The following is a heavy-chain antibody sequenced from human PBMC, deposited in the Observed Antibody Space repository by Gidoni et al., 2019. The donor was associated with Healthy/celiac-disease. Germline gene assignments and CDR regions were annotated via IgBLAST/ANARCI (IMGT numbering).Heavy chain of an antibody. V-gene: IGHV1-69*01. CDR2: IIPIFGKA. J-gene: IGHJ5*02. D-gene: IGHD2-21*02. CDR1: VGTFRSYA. CDR3: ARGVVVTAIRWWFDP. Sequence: QVQLVQPGAEVKKPGSSVNVSCKASVGTFRSYAISWVRQAPGQGLEWMGGIIPIFGKANYAKKFQGRVTITADESTSTAYMELRSLRSEDTAVYYCARGVVVTAIRWWFDPWGQGTLVTVSS.